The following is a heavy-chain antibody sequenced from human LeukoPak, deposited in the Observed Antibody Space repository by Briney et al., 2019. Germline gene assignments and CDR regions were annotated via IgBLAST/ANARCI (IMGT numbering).Heavy chain of an antibody. CDR2: FFASGGT. J-gene: IGHJ3*01. V-gene: IGHV4-61*02. D-gene: IGHD4-11*01. Sequence: SETLSLTCTVSGGSISSGGYFWSWIRQPAGKGLEWIARFFASGGTNYNPSLQRRGTISVDTSKNQFSLNLTSVTAADTAMYYCARHVTVTYDAFDLWGQGTMVTVYS. CDR3: ARHVTVTYDAFDL. CDR1: GGSISSGGYF.